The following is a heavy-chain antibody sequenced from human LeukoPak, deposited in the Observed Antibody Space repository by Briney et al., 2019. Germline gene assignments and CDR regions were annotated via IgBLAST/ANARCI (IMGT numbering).Heavy chain of an antibody. V-gene: IGHV3-66*01. CDR3: ARDAPPSYYYDSSGNAWYFDI. Sequence: GGSLRLSCAASGFTVSSNYVSWVRQAPGKGLEWVSVIYSGGSTYYADSVKGRFTISRDNSKNTLYLQMNSLRAEDTAVYYCARDAPPSYYYDSSGNAWYFDIWGRGTLVTVSS. CDR2: IYSGGST. CDR1: GFTVSSNY. D-gene: IGHD3-22*01. J-gene: IGHJ2*01.